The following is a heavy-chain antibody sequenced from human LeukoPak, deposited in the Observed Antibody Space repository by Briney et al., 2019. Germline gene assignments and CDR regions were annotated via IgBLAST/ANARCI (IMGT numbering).Heavy chain of an antibody. CDR2: VFHSGTT. CDR3: ARRMATVTDAFGI. V-gene: IGHV4-59*08. J-gene: IGHJ3*02. D-gene: IGHD5-24*01. Sequence: SETLSLTCNVSGDSLTSHFWSWIRQTPGKGLKWIGYVFHSGTTNYSPSLKSRVTISLDTSKKQFYLRLASVTAADTAVYYCARRMATVTDAFGIWGRGTMVSVSS. CDR1: GDSLTSHF.